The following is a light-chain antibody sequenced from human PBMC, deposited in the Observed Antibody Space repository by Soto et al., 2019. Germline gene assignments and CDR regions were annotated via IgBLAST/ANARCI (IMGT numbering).Light chain of an antibody. CDR2: GAS. CDR1: QSVSSSY. J-gene: IGKJ1*01. CDR3: QQYGSSLPWT. V-gene: IGKV3-20*01. Sequence: EIVFTHSPCTLSLSPGERATLSCRASQSVSSSYLAWYQQKPGQAPRLLIYGASSRATGIPDRFSGSGSGTDFTLTISRLEPEDFAVYYCQQYGSSLPWTFGQGTKVDI.